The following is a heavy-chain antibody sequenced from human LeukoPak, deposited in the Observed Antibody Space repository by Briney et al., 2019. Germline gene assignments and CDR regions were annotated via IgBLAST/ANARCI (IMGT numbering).Heavy chain of an antibody. CDR2: ITGGVSVT. CDR3: LRAGSILRGPLVTYYFDF. CDR1: DFNFVTYG. D-gene: IGHD3-10*01. J-gene: IGHJ4*02. Sequence: RGSLRLSCAASDFNFVTYGMSWVCDTPRRGLGCVSSITGGVSVTLFADSVTGPFTISRDSSKNTLYLQMNSLRVGDTAVYYWLRAGSILRGPLVTYYFDFWGQGTLVTVSS. V-gene: IGHV3-23*01.